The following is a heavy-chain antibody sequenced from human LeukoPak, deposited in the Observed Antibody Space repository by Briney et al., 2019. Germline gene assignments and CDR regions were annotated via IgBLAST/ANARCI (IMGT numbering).Heavy chain of an antibody. J-gene: IGHJ4*02. CDR3: ASPAAMEAY. Sequence: GRSLRLSGAASGFTFSSYAMHWVRQAPGKGLEWVAVISYDGSNKYYADSVKGRFTISRDNSRNTLYLQMNSLRAEDTAVYYCASPAAMEAYWGQGTLVTVSS. CDR2: ISYDGSNK. CDR1: GFTFSSYA. V-gene: IGHV3-30*04. D-gene: IGHD2-2*01.